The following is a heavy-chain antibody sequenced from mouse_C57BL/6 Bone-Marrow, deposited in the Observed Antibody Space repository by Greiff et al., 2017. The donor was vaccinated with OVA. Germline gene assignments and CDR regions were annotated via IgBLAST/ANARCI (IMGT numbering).Heavy chain of an antibody. J-gene: IGHJ4*01. V-gene: IGHV1-9*01. CDR1: GYTFTGYW. D-gene: IGHD1-1*01. CDR2: ILPGSGST. Sequence: VKLMESGAELLKPGASVKLSCKATGYTFTGYWIEWVKQRPGHGLEWIGEILPGSGSTNYNEKFKGKATFTADTSSNTAYMQLSSLTTEDSAIYYCARRDYGSSYFYYAMDYWGQGTSVTVSS. CDR3: ARRDYGSSYFYYAMDY.